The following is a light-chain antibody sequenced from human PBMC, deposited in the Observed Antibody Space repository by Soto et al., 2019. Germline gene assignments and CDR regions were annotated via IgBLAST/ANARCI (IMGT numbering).Light chain of an antibody. J-gene: IGKJ1*01. CDR2: EAS. CDR1: QSISGS. V-gene: IGKV1-5*03. CDR3: QQYNGFWT. Sequence: DIPMTQSPSTLSASVGDRVTITCRASQSISGSLAWYQQKPGKAPKLLIYEASNLKSGVPSKFSGSGSGTEYTLTNSSLQPDDSASYYCQQYNGFWTFGQGTRVEIK.